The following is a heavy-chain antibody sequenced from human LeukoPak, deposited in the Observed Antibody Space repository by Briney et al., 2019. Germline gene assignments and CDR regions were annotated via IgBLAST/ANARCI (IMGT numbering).Heavy chain of an antibody. CDR3: AGPLVATIEGWS. CDR1: GFTFRNYV. V-gene: IGHV3-23*01. D-gene: IGHD5-12*01. Sequence: GGSLRLSCAASGFTFRNYVMSWVRQAPGGGLDWVSAIIGSGGSTYHADSVKGRFTISRDNSKNTLYLQMKSLRAGDTAVYYGAGPLVATIEGWSWGQGTLVTVSS. J-gene: IGHJ5*02. CDR2: IIGSGGST.